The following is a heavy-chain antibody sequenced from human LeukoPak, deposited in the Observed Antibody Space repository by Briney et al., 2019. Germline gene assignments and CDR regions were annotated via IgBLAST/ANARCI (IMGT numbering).Heavy chain of an antibody. V-gene: IGHV3-48*03. D-gene: IGHD2-15*01. CDR3: AREVSLAATGYYYYGMDV. J-gene: IGHJ6*04. CDR2: ISSSGSTI. CDR1: GFTFSSYE. Sequence: GGPLRLSCAASGFTFSSYEMNWVRQAPGKGLEWVSYISSSGSTIYYADSVKGRFTISRDNAKNSLYLQMNSLRAEDTAVYYCAREVSLAATGYYYYGMDVWGKGTTVTVSS.